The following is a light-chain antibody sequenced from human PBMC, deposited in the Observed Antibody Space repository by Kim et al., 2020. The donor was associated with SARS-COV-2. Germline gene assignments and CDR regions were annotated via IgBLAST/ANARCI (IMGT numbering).Light chain of an antibody. V-gene: IGKV3-15*01. Sequence: SPGERATLSCRASQSVSSNLALYQQNPGQAPSLLIYGASTRATGIPARFSGSGSGTEFTLTISSLQSEDFAVYYCQQYNNWPPWTFGQGTKVDIK. CDR3: QQYNNWPPWT. J-gene: IGKJ1*01. CDR1: QSVSSN. CDR2: GAS.